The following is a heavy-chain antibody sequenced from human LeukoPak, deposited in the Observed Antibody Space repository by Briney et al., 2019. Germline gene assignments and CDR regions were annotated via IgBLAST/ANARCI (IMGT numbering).Heavy chain of an antibody. Sequence: GGSLRLSCAASGFTFDDYAMHWVWHAPGKGLECVSGIIWVSGSIGYADSVKGRFTISRDNAKNSLYLQMNSLRDEDTALYYCAKDRRGNSGYDSTDYFDYWGQGTLVTVSS. J-gene: IGHJ4*02. D-gene: IGHD5-12*01. CDR1: GFTFDDYA. CDR3: AKDRRGNSGYDSTDYFDY. CDR2: IIWVSGSI. V-gene: IGHV3-9*01.